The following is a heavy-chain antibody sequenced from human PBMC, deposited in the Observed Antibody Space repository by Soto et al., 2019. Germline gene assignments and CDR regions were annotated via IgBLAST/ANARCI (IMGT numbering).Heavy chain of an antibody. CDR3: TTDGRGGTSSADN. V-gene: IGHV3-15*07. J-gene: IGHJ4*02. CDR2: IKNRAAGATI. CDR1: GFTFDNVW. D-gene: IGHD6-6*01. Sequence: EVQLVESGGGLVEPGGSLRLSCAASGFTFDNVWMNWLRQAPGKGLEWVGRIKNRAAGATIDYAAPVKGRFIISRDDSQNTLYLQMNSLRIEDTAMYYCTTDGRGGTSSADNWGQGTLVTVSS.